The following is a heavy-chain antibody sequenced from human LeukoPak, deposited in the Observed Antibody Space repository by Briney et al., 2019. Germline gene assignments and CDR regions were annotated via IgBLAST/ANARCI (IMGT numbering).Heavy chain of an antibody. CDR1: GFTFSSYG. J-gene: IGHJ6*03. D-gene: IGHD4-17*01. Sequence: GGSLRLSCAASGFTFSSYGMHWVRQAPGKGLEWVALIGYDGSNKYTADSARGRFTLSRDNSKGTLYLQMNSLRAEDTAVYYCAKRGGTTVTTSNFHMDVWGKGTTVTVSS. CDR2: IGYDGSNK. CDR3: AKRGGTTVTTSNFHMDV. V-gene: IGHV3-30*02.